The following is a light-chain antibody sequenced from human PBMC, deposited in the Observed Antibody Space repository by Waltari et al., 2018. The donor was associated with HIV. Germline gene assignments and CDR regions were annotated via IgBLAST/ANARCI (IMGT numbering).Light chain of an antibody. CDR3: CSYGGSSTYVV. Sequence: QSALTQPASVSGSPGQSITISCTGTSSDIGTYDLVSWYQQHPGKAPKLIIYEGSERPSGVSNRFSGSKSGNTASLTISGLQAEDETDYYCCSYGGSSTYVVFGGGTKVTVL. V-gene: IGLV2-23*01. CDR1: SSDIGTYDL. CDR2: EGS. J-gene: IGLJ2*01.